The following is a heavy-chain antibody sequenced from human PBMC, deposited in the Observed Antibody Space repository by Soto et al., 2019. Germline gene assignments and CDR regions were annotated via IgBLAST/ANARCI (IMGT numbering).Heavy chain of an antibody. J-gene: IGHJ3*02. V-gene: IGHV3-7*01. D-gene: IGHD3-10*01. CDR2: IRQDGKEI. CDR1: GFTLSSYW. Sequence: QAGGSLRLSCAASGFTLSSYWMAWVRQTPGKGLEFVANIRQDGKEINYVDSVKGRFTNSRDNAKNSLFLQMNSLRDDDTAVYYCGTDQWGGAFDIGGQGTMVTVSS. CDR3: GTDQWGGAFDI.